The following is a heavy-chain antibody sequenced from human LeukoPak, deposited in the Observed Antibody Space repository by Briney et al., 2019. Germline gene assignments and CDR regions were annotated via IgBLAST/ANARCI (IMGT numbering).Heavy chain of an antibody. J-gene: IGHJ5*02. V-gene: IGHV4-34*01. CDR3: ARGLATYNWFDP. CDR2: INHSGST. Sequence: SETLSLTCAVYGGAFSGYYWSWIRQPPGKGLEWIGEINHSGSTNYNPSLKSRVTISVDTSKNQFSLKLSSVTAADTAVYYCARGLATYNWFDPWGQGTLVTVSS. CDR1: GGAFSGYY. D-gene: IGHD1-26*01.